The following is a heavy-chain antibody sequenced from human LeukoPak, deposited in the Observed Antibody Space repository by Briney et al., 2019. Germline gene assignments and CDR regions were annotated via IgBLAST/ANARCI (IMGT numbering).Heavy chain of an antibody. J-gene: IGHJ4*02. CDR1: GVSINDFY. CDR3: TKVGLSGLFDY. V-gene: IGHV4-59*01. Sequence: SETLSLTCTVSGVSINDFYWTWIRQSPGNGLEWIGYIYYDGSTDYNPSLKSRVTMSIDTSRSQFPLKLNSVTAADTAVYYCTKVGLSGLFDYWGQGALVTVSS. D-gene: IGHD3-10*01. CDR2: IYYDGST.